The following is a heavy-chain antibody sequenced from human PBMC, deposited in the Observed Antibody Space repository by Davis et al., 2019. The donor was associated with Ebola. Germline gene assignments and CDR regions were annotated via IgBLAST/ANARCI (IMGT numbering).Heavy chain of an antibody. V-gene: IGHV4-59*01. CDR1: GGSISSYY. CDR2: IYYSGST. D-gene: IGHD6-25*01. Sequence: MPSETLSLTCTVSGGSISSYYWSWIRQPPGKGLEWIGYIYYSGSTNYNPSLKSRVTISVDTSKSQFSLKLSSVTAADTAVYYCARLAAQYYYYYGMDVWGQGTTVTVSS. J-gene: IGHJ6*02. CDR3: ARLAAQYYYYYGMDV.